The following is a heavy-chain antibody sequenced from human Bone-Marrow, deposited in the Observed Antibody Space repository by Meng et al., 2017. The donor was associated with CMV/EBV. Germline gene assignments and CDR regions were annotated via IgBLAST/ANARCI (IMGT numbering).Heavy chain of an antibody. CDR1: GGYFSSYV. Sequence: ASVKVSCKSSGGYFSSYVISWMRQAPGQGLEWMGWINPNSGGTEYAQRFQGRVTMTRDTSISTAYMELSSLRSDDTATYYCARDFPLSNVPAATLYYYGLDVWGQGTTVTASS. D-gene: IGHD2-2*01. CDR3: ARDFPLSNVPAATLYYYGLDV. J-gene: IGHJ6*02. CDR2: INPNSGGT. V-gene: IGHV1-2*02.